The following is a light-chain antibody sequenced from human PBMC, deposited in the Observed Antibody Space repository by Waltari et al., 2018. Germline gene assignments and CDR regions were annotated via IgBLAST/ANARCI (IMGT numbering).Light chain of an antibody. CDR3: MQGTHYT. CDR1: QSITTS. V-gene: IGKV1-5*03. Sequence: DIQMTQSPSTLSASVGDTVIIPCRASQSITTSLAWYQQKPGKAPDVLIYGASNLESGVPSRFSGSGSGTEFTLTISRVEAEDVGVYYCMQGTHYTFGQGTKLEIK. J-gene: IGKJ2*01. CDR2: GAS.